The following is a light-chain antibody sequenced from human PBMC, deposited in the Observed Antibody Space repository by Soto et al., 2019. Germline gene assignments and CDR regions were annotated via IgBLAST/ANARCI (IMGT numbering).Light chain of an antibody. V-gene: IGKV3-20*01. CDR2: GAS. CDR1: QSVSSSY. CDR3: QQYSSSPPCT. Sequence: EIVLTQSPGTLSLSPGERVTLSCRASQSVSSSYLAWYQQKPGQAPRLLIYGASSRATGIPDRFSGSGSGTDFTLTISRLEPEDFAVYYCQQYSSSPPCTFGQGTKVEIK. J-gene: IGKJ1*01.